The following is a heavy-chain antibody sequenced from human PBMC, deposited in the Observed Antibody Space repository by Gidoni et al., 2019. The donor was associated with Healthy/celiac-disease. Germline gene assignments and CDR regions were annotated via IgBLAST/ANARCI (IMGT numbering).Heavy chain of an antibody. Sequence: QVQLQESGPGLVKPSQTLSLTCTFSGGSISSGDSYWSWIRQPPGKGLEWIGYIYYSGITYYNPSLKSRVTISVDTSKNQFSLKLSSVTAADTAGYYCARANVDTAMAYWGQGTLVTVSS. J-gene: IGHJ4*02. CDR1: GGSISSGDSY. CDR2: IYYSGIT. V-gene: IGHV4-30-4*01. D-gene: IGHD5-18*01. CDR3: ARANVDTAMAY.